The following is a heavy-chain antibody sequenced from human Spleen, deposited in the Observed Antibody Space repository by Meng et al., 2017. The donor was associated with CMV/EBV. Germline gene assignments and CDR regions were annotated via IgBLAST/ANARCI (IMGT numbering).Heavy chain of an antibody. CDR1: GFTFGDYE. V-gene: IGHV3-11*01. D-gene: IGHD3-3*01. Sequence: SGFTFGDYEMSWLRPDAGKGLECVSDNGSSDSTIYYAGARRGRYTYTRDNAKNSLYLQMNSLGAEDTAVYYCARDYPPAISPSWFDPWGQGTLVTVSS. CDR2: NGSSDSTI. J-gene: IGHJ5*02. CDR3: ARDYPPAISPSWFDP.